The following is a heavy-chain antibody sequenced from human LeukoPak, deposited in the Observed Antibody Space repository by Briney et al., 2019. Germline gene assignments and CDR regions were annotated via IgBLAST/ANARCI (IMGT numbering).Heavy chain of an antibody. J-gene: IGHJ4*02. CDR2: IYYSGST. D-gene: IGHD2-2*01. CDR1: GGSISSGDYY. Sequence: PSETLSLTCTVSGGSISSGDYYWSWIRQPPGKGLEWIGYIYYSGSTYYNPSLKSRVTISVDTSKNQFSLKLSSVTAADTAVYYCARDHVVVPAAIGYWGQGTLVTVSS. CDR3: ARDHVVVPAAIGY. V-gene: IGHV4-30-4*01.